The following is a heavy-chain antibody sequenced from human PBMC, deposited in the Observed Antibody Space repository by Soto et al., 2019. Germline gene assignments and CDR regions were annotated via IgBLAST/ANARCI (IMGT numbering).Heavy chain of an antibody. CDR2: ISYDGSNK. D-gene: IGHD3-9*01. V-gene: IGHV3-30*18. Sequence: QVQLVESGGGVVQPGRSLRLSCAASGFTFSSYGMHWVRQAPGKGLAWVAVISYDGSNKYYADSVKGRFTISRDNSKNTLYLQMNSLRAEDTDVYYGAKDPRLDILTGAFDYWGQGTLVTVSS. CDR3: AKDPRLDILTGAFDY. J-gene: IGHJ4*02. CDR1: GFTFSSYG.